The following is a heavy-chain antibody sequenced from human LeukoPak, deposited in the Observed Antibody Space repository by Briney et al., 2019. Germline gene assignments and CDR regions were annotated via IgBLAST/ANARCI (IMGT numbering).Heavy chain of an antibody. CDR2: IYPGDSDT. D-gene: IGHD2-2*02. CDR1: GYSFTSYW. CDR3: ARHWVGGYCSSTSCYTGLDY. V-gene: IGHV5-51*01. J-gene: IGHJ4*02. Sequence: GESLKISCKGSGYSFTSYWIGWVRQMPGKGLEWMGIIYPGDSDTRYSPSFQGQVTISADKSISTAYLQWSSLKASDTAMYYCARHWVGGYCSSTSCYTGLDYWGQGTLVTVSS.